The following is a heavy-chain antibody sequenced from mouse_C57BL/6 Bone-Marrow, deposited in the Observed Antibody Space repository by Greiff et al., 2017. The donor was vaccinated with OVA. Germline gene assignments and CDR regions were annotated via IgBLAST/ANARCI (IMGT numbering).Heavy chain of an antibody. CDR2: ISNGGGST. V-gene: IGHV5-12*01. CDR3: ASSRDNGSSREDWYFDV. D-gene: IGHD1-1*01. Sequence: EVMLVASGGGLVQPGGSLKLSCAASGFTFSDYYMYWVRQTPEKRLEWVAYISNGGGSTYYPDTVKGRFTISSDHAKNTLYLQIRRLKSEDTAMYYCASSRDNGSSREDWYFDVWGTGTTVTVSS. J-gene: IGHJ1*03. CDR1: GFTFSDYY.